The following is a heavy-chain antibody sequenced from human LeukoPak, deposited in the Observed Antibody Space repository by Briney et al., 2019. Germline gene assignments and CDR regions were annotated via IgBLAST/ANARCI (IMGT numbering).Heavy chain of an antibody. Sequence: GGSLRLSCAASGFTVSSNYMSWVRQAPGKGLEWVSIIYGGGSTYCADSVMGRFTISRHNSKNTLYLQMNSLRPEDTAVYYCARDGVGGFDYWGQGTLVTVSS. CDR3: ARDGVGGFDY. V-gene: IGHV3-53*04. J-gene: IGHJ4*02. CDR1: GFTVSSNY. D-gene: IGHD1-26*01. CDR2: IYGGGST.